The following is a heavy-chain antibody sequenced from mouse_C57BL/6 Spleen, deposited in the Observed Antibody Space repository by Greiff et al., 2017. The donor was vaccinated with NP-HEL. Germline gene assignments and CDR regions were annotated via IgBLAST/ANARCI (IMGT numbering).Heavy chain of an antibody. CDR3: ARGDGLSSAMDY. CDR1: GYAFSSYW. CDR2: IYPGDGDT. Sequence: VQLQQSGAELVKPGASVKISCKASGYAFSSYWMNWVKQRPGKGLEWIGQIYPGDGDTNYNGKFKGKATLTADKSSSTAYMQLSSLTSEDSAVYFCARGDGLSSAMDYWGQGTSVTVSS. V-gene: IGHV1-80*01. D-gene: IGHD2-3*01. J-gene: IGHJ4*01.